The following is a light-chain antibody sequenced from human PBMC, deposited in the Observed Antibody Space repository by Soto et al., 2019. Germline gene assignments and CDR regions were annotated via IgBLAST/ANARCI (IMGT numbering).Light chain of an antibody. CDR2: LGS. J-gene: IGKJ1*01. CDR3: MQALQTPRT. CDR1: QSLLHSNGYNY. V-gene: IGKV2-28*01. Sequence: DIVMTQSPLSLPVTPGEAASISCRSSQSLLHSNGYNYLDWYLQKPGQSPQLLICLGSNRASGVPDRFSGRGSGTDFTLNISRVEAEDVGVYYCMQALQTPRTFGQGTKVEIK.